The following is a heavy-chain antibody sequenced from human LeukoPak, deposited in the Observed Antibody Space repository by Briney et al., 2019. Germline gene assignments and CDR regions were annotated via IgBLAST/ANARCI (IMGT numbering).Heavy chain of an antibody. Sequence: GSLRLSCTASGFTFGDYAMSWVRQAPGKGLEWVGFIRSKAYGGTTEYAASVKGRFTISRDDSKSIAYLQMNSLKTEDTAVYYCSLRVGATAPFDYWGQGTLVTVSS. J-gene: IGHJ4*02. V-gene: IGHV3-49*04. D-gene: IGHD1-26*01. CDR3: SLRVGATAPFDY. CDR1: GFTFGDYA. CDR2: IRSKAYGGTT.